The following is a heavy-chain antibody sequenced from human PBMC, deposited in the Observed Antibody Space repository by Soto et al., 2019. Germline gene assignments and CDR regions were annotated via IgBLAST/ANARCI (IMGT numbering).Heavy chain of an antibody. CDR1: GFSLSTSGVG. J-gene: IGHJ6*03. Sequence: SGPTLVKPTQTLTLTCTFSGFSLSTSGVGVGWIRQPPGKALEWLALIYWDDDKRYSPSLKSRLTITKDTSKNQLVLTMTNMDPVDTATYYCARTVVAATRGSYYYYYYMDVWGKGTTVTVSS. CDR2: IYWDDDK. D-gene: IGHD2-15*01. CDR3: ARTVVAATRGSYYYYYYMDV. V-gene: IGHV2-5*02.